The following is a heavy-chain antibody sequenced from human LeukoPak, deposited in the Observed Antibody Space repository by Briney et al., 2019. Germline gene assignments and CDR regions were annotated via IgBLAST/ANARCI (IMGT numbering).Heavy chain of an antibody. V-gene: IGHV4-61*02. Sequence: SETLSLTCTVSGGSISTGSYYWSWIRQPSAKGLEWIGRIYTSGSTNYNPSLKSRVTISVDTSKNQFSLKLSSVTAADTAVYYCARHSSSQRPNFDYWGRGTLVTVSS. J-gene: IGHJ4*02. D-gene: IGHD6-13*01. CDR3: ARHSSSQRPNFDY. CDR2: IYTSGST. CDR1: GGSISTGSYY.